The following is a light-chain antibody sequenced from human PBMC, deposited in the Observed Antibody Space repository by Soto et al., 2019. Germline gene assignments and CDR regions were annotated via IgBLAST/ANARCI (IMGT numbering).Light chain of an antibody. CDR1: SSSVGSNT. Sequence: QSALTQPPSASGAPGQRVTIAFAGSSSSVGSNTVSWYQQFPGTAPKLLIHSNNKRPSGVPDRFSGSKSGTSASLAISGLQSEDEADYYCAAWDDSLNASVFGGGTKVTVL. J-gene: IGLJ1*01. CDR2: SNN. CDR3: AAWDDSLNASV. V-gene: IGLV1-44*01.